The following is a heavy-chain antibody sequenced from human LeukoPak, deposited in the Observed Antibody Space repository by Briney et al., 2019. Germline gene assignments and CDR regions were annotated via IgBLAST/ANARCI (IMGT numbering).Heavy chain of an antibody. V-gene: IGHV1-18*01. D-gene: IGHD4-17*01. CDR2: ISAYNGKT. CDR3: ARDTYTSVTAMDV. Sequence: ASVKVSCKASGYTFTRYGISWVRQAPGQGLEWLGWISAYNGKTDYAQNVQARVTLSTDTSTSTAYTELRSLRSDDSAVYYCARDTYTSVTAMDVWGKGTTVTVSS. J-gene: IGHJ6*03. CDR1: GYTFTRYG.